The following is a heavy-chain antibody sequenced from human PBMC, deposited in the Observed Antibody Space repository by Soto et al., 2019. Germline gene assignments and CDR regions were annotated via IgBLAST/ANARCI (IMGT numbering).Heavy chain of an antibody. CDR1: GYTFTSYY. Sequence: ASVKVSCKASGYTFTSYYMHWVRQAPGQGLEWMGIINPSGGSTSYAQKFQGRVTMTRDTSTSTVYMELSSLRSEDTAVYYCARDACSSTSCYRFDPWGQGTLVTVPQ. J-gene: IGHJ5*02. D-gene: IGHD2-2*01. V-gene: IGHV1-46*03. CDR3: ARDACSSTSCYRFDP. CDR2: INPSGGST.